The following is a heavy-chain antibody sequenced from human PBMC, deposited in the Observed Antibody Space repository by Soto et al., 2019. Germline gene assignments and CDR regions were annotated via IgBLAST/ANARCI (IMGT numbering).Heavy chain of an antibody. Sequence: ASVKVSCKASGGTFSSYAISWVRQAPGQGLEWMGGIIPIFGTANYAQKFQGRVTITADESTSTAYMELSSLRSEDTAVYYCASYYYDSSGYHYYYYYGMDVWGQGTTVTVS. CDR2: IIPIFGTA. CDR3: ASYYYDSSGYHYYYYYGMDV. CDR1: GGTFSSYA. V-gene: IGHV1-69*13. D-gene: IGHD3-22*01. J-gene: IGHJ6*02.